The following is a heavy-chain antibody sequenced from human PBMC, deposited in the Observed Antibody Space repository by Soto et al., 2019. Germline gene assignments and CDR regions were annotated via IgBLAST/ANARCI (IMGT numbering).Heavy chain of an antibody. D-gene: IGHD5-12*01. CDR3: ARDLSGYVPFDY. CDR1: GFICNKAW. Sequence: GSLRLSCAGTGFICNKAWMSWVRQAPGKGLEWVSGINWNGGSTGYADSVKGRFTISRDNAKNSLYLQMNSLRAEDTALYYCARDLSGYVPFDYWGQGTLVTVSS. J-gene: IGHJ4*02. CDR2: INWNGGST. V-gene: IGHV3-20*04.